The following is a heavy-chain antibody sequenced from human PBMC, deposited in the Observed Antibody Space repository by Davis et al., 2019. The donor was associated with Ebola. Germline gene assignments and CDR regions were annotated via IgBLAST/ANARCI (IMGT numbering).Heavy chain of an antibody. J-gene: IGHJ4*02. D-gene: IGHD2-21*02. V-gene: IGHV3-7*03. Sequence: GESLKISCAASGFTFSRYWMSWVRQAPGKGLEWVANIKTDGTEGYYADSVKGRFTISRDNSKNSLYLQMNSLRTEDTALYYCGKADCGGDCRVVDYWGQGTLATVSS. CDR3: GKADCGGDCRVVDY. CDR2: IKTDGTEG. CDR1: GFTFSRYW.